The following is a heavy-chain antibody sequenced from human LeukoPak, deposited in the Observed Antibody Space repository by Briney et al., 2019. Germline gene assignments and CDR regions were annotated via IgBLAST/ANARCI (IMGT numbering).Heavy chain of an antibody. CDR1: GGSISSYY. CDR3: ARDTRFFEWSFDY. CDR2: IYYSGST. V-gene: IGHV4-59*12. J-gene: IGHJ4*02. Sequence: PSETLSLTCTVSGGSISSYYWSWIRQPPGKGLEWIGYIYYSGSTNYKSSLKSRVTMSVDTSKSQFSLKLSSVTAADTAVYFCARDTRFFEWSFDYWGQGTLVIVSS. D-gene: IGHD3-3*01.